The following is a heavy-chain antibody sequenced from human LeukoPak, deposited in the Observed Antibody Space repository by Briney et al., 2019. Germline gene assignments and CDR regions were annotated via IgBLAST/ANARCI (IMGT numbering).Heavy chain of an antibody. CDR1: GYTFTSYD. CDR3: ARDQEGFDY. V-gene: IGHV1-8*01. Sequence: GASVKVSCTASGYTFTSYDINWVRQATGQGLEWMGWMNPNSGNTGYAQKFQGRVTVTRDTSTTTVHMELRGLRSEDTAVYYCARDQEGFDYWGQGTVVTVSS. J-gene: IGHJ4*02. CDR2: MNPNSGNT.